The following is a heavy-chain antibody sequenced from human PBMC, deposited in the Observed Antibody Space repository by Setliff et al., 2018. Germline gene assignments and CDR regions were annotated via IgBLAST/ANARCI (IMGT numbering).Heavy chain of an antibody. Sequence: SETLSLTCAVYGGSFSTYYWNWIRQPPGRGLEWIGEINHSGSTNYNPSLKSRVTISVDTSKNQFSLRLRSVTAADTAVYYCASPRLSYYDNGAFPSDAFDLWGQGTMVTVSS. V-gene: IGHV4-34*01. J-gene: IGHJ3*01. CDR2: INHSGST. CDR3: ASPRLSYYDNGAFPSDAFDL. D-gene: IGHD3-22*01. CDR1: GGSFSTYY.